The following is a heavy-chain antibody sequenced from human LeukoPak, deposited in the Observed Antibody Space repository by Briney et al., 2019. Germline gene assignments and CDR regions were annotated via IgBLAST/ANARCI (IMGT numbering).Heavy chain of an antibody. CDR2: MNPNSGKT. CDR1: GYTFTSYD. CDR3: ARGSYSGTYYWYDP. J-gene: IGHJ5*02. Sequence: ASVKVSCKASGYTFTSYDINWVRQATGQGLEWMGWMNPNSGKTGYAQKFQGRVTITRNTSISTAYMELSSLRSEDTAVYYYARGSYSGTYYWYDPWGQGTLVTVSS. V-gene: IGHV1-8*03. D-gene: IGHD1-26*01.